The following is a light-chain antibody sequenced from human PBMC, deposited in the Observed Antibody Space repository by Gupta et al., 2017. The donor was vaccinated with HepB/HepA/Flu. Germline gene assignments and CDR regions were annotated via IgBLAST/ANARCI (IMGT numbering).Light chain of an antibody. CDR3: MQAEQTPRT. CDR1: QSLLPSHGYNY. J-gene: IGKJ4*01. Sequence: LELPHSPPSLPVTPREPASISCRSTQSLLPSHGYNYLDWYLQKPGQSPQLLIYLGSNRASGVPDRFSGSGSGTDLTLKISRVEAEDVGVYYCMQAEQTPRTFGGGTKVEIK. V-gene: IGKV2-28*01. CDR2: LGS.